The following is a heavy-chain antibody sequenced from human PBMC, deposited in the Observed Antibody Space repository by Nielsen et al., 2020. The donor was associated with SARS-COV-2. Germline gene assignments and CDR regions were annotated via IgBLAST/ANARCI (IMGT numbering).Heavy chain of an antibody. CDR2: MYSDGST. Sequence: GESLKISCAASGFGLSNYWMYWVRQSPEKGLEWVAVMYSDGSTNYAESVKGRITIYRDNSKNSMYLQMNSLRAEDTAVYYCAREGVGATRYFDYWGQGTLVTVSS. D-gene: IGHD1-26*01. V-gene: IGHV3-53*01. CDR3: AREGVGATRYFDY. CDR1: GFGLSNYW. J-gene: IGHJ4*02.